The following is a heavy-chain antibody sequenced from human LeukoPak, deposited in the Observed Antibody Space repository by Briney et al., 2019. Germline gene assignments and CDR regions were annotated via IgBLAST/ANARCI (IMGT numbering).Heavy chain of an antibody. CDR2: ISGYNDDT. CDR3: ARVRLSGDYYYYGMDV. Sequence: ASVTVSCKASGYTFTSYGISWVRQAPGQGLEWMGWISGYNDDTNYAQRLQGRVTMTTDTSTSTAFMELKSLRSDDTAVYYCARVRLSGDYYYYGMDVWGQGTTVAVSS. V-gene: IGHV1-18*01. CDR1: GYTFTSYG. J-gene: IGHJ6*02. D-gene: IGHD7-27*01.